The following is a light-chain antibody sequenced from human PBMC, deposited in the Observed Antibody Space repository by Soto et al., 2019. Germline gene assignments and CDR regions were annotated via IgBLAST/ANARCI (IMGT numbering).Light chain of an antibody. CDR1: QSLLHSDGYNY. CDR2: LGS. V-gene: IGKV2-28*01. J-gene: IGKJ1*01. CDR3: MQALQTPAT. Sequence: DIVMTQSPLSLPVTPGEPASISCRSSQSLLHSDGYNYLDWYLQKPGQSPQLLIYLGSNRASGVPDRFSGSGSGTDFTLKISRVEAEDVGVYYCMQALQTPATFGQGPKVAIK.